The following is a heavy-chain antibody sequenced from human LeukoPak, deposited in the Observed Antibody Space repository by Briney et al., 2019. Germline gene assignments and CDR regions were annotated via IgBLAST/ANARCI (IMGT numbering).Heavy chain of an antibody. V-gene: IGHV3-30*02. J-gene: IGHJ4*02. Sequence: GGSLRLSCAASGFTFSSYGMHWVRQAPGKGLEWVAFIRYDGSNKYYADSVKGRFTISRDNSKNTLYLQMNSLRIEDTAVFYCAKGPKRLVFVRGYYFDDWGQGTLVTVSS. CDR3: AKGPKRLVFVRGYYFDD. D-gene: IGHD6-13*01. CDR2: IRYDGSNK. CDR1: GFTFSSYG.